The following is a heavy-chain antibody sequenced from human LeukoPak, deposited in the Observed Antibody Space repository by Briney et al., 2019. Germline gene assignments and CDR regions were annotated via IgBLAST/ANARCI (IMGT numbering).Heavy chain of an antibody. Sequence: PSETLSLTCTVSSGSINNNTFYWGWVRQPPGRGLEWLGSLYYSGGTYYNPSLQGRIAISVDTSNNNFSLKMRSVTAADTAVYYCARRSDSGSDDGEDYFDNWGQGTLVTVSS. CDR2: LYYSGGT. J-gene: IGHJ4*02. D-gene: IGHD1-26*01. CDR3: ARRSDSGSDDGEDYFDN. CDR1: SGSINNNTFY. V-gene: IGHV4-39*02.